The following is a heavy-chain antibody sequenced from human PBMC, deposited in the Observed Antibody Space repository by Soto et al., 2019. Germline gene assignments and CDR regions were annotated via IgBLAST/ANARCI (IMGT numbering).Heavy chain of an antibody. CDR3: AAYLGPAYDSNYWFDP. D-gene: IGHD1-1*01. V-gene: IGHV3-15*07. CDR2: VKNNGGAT. CDR1: GFIFSHAW. J-gene: IGHJ5*02. Sequence: EVQLVESGGGLVKPGGSLRLSCAASGFIFSHAWFHWVRQSPGKGLELVGRVKNNGGATDYAGSVKGRFTISRDNSKDTVYLQMSSLTTADTAIYYCAAYLGPAYDSNYWFDPWGQGTLVTVSS.